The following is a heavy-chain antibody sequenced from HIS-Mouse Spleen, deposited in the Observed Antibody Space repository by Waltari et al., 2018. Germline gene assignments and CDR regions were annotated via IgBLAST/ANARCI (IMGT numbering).Heavy chain of an antibody. D-gene: IGHD6-6*01. V-gene: IGHV1-2*02. J-gene: IGHJ3*02. CDR1: GYTFTGYY. Sequence: QVQLVQSGAEVKKPGASVKVSSKASGYTFTGYYMHCVRPAPGQGLEWMGWINPNSGGTNYAQKFQGRVTMTRDTSISTAYMELSRLRSDDTAVYYCASNLEYSSPRGHDAFDIWGQGTMVTVSS. CDR2: INPNSGGT. CDR3: ASNLEYSSPRGHDAFDI.